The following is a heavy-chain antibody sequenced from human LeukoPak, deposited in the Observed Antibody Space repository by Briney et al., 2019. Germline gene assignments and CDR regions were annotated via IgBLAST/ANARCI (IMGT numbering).Heavy chain of an antibody. D-gene: IGHD4-17*01. J-gene: IGHJ4*02. CDR3: ARDHDYGDYVFDY. Sequence: SVKVSCKASGGTFSSYAISWVRQAPGQGLEWMGGIIPIFGIANYAQKFQGRVTITADKSTSTAYMELSSLRSEDTAVYYCARDHDYGDYVFDYWGQGTLVTVSS. CDR1: GGTFSSYA. CDR2: IIPIFGIA. V-gene: IGHV1-69*10.